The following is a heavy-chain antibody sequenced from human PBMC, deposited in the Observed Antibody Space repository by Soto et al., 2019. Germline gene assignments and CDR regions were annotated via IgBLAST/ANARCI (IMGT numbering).Heavy chain of an antibody. Sequence: QVQLVESGGGVVQPGRSLRLSCAASGFTFSSYGMHWVRQAPGKGLEWVAVIWYDGGNKYYADSVKGRFTISRDNSKNTLSLQMNSLRAEDTAVYYCARAGAGAGTNYYYYYGMDVWGQGTTVTVSS. CDR2: IWYDGGNK. J-gene: IGHJ6*02. D-gene: IGHD6-13*01. V-gene: IGHV3-33*01. CDR3: ARAGAGAGTNYYYYYGMDV. CDR1: GFTFSSYG.